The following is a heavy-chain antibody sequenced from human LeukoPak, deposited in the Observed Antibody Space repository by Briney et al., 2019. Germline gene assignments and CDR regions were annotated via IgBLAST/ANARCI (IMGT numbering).Heavy chain of an antibody. CDR3: AKEHCSGGSCYGYQDY. V-gene: IGHV3-23*01. D-gene: IGHD2-15*01. J-gene: IGHJ4*02. Sequence: GGSLRLSCAASGFTFSNAWMSWVRQAPGKGLEWVSAISGSGGSTYYADSVKGRFTISRDNSKNTLYLQMNSLRAEDTAVYYCAKEHCSGGSCYGYQDYWGQGTLVTVSS. CDR2: ISGSGGST. CDR1: GFTFSNAW.